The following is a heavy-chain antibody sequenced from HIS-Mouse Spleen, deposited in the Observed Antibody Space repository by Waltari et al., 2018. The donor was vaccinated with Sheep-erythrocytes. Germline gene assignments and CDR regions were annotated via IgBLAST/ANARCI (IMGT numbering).Heavy chain of an antibody. V-gene: IGHV4-4*09. J-gene: IGHJ3*02. D-gene: IGHD3-22*01. CDR3: ARISSRDYYDSSGYYYSDAFDI. Sequence: NPSLKSRVTISVDTSKNQFSLKLSSVTAADTAVYYCARISSRDYYDSSGYYYSDAFDIWGQGTMVTVSS.